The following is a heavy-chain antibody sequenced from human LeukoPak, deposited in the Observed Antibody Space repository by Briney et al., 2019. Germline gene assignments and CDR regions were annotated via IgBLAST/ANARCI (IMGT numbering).Heavy chain of an antibody. V-gene: IGHV3-30-3*01. J-gene: IGHJ4*02. CDR3: ARVPAAYCGGDCYLYYFDY. Sequence: TGGSLRLSCAASGFTFSSYAMHWVRQAPGKGLEWVAVISYDGSNKYYADSVKGRFTISRDNSKNTLYLQMNSLRAEDTAVYYCARVPAAYCGGDCYLYYFDYWGQGTLVTVSS. D-gene: IGHD2-21*02. CDR1: GFTFSSYA. CDR2: ISYDGSNK.